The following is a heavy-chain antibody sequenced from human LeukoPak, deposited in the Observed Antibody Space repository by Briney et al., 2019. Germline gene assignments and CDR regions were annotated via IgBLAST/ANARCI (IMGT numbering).Heavy chain of an antibody. CDR3: ARSGGPLDY. Sequence: ASVKVSCKVSGYTLTELSMHWVRQAPGKGLEWMGGFDPEDGETIYAQKLQGRVTMTTDTSTSTAYMELRSLRSDDTAVYYCARSGGPLDYWGQGTLVTVSS. CDR2: FDPEDGET. CDR1: GYTLTELS. V-gene: IGHV1-24*01. D-gene: IGHD3-10*01. J-gene: IGHJ4*02.